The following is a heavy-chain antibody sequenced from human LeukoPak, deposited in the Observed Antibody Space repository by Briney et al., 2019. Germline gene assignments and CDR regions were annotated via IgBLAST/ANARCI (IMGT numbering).Heavy chain of an antibody. CDR2: IKQDGSEK. V-gene: IGHV3-7*01. CDR3: ARDRKIGIYDYVWGSYRYLGY. J-gene: IGHJ4*02. D-gene: IGHD3-16*02. Sequence: GGSLRLSCAASGFTFSSYWMSWVRQAPGKGLEWVANIKQDGSEKYYVDSVKGRFTISRDNAKNSLYLQMNSLRAEDTAVYYCARDRKIGIYDYVWGSYRYLGYWGQGTLVTVSS. CDR1: GFTFSSYW.